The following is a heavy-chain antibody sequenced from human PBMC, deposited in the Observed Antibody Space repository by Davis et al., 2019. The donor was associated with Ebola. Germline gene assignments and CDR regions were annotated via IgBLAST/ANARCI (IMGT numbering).Heavy chain of an antibody. D-gene: IGHD6-6*01. CDR1: GGSISSYY. V-gene: IGHV4-4*07. J-gene: IGHJ5*02. CDR2: IYTSEST. Sequence: SETLSLTCTVSGGSISSYYWSWIRQPAGKGLEWIGRIYTSESTNYNPSLKSRVTMSVDTSKNQFSLKLSSVTAADTAVYYCARGRWEYSSSSPDGNWFDPWGQGTLVTVSS. CDR3: ARGRWEYSSSSPDGNWFDP.